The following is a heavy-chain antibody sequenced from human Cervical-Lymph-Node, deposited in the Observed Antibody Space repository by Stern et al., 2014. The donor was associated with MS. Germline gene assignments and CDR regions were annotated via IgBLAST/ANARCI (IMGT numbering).Heavy chain of an antibody. CDR1: GGSFTNYY. J-gene: IGHJ4*02. V-gene: IGHV4-34*01. D-gene: IGHD6-6*01. CDR3: ARGWSSSYYFDY. Sequence: QVQLQQWGAGLLKPSETLSLACAVYGGSFTNYYWGWIRQSPGKGLEWLGEINHRGTTNYNPALESRLTLTVGTSKNQFSLNLTSMTAADTAVYYCARGWSSSYYFDYWSPGALVTVSS. CDR2: INHRGTT.